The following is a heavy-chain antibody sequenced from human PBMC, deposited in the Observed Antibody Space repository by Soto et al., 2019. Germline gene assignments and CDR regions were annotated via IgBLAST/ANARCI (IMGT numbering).Heavy chain of an antibody. V-gene: IGHV4-59*01. D-gene: IGHD3-10*01. J-gene: IGHJ6*02. CDR2: IYYSGST. CDR3: ARDKLTMVRGGYYYYGMDV. CDR1: GGSISSYY. Sequence: PSETLSLTCTVSGGSISSYYWSWIRQPPGKGLEWIGYIYYSGSTNYNPSLKSRVTISVDTSKNQFSLKLSSVTAADTAVYYCARDKLTMVRGGYYYYGMDVWGQGTTVTVSS.